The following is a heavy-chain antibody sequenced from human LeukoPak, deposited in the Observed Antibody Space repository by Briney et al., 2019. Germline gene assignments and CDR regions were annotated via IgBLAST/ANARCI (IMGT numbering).Heavy chain of an antibody. J-gene: IGHJ6*03. CDR3: ARRWHYGGNYYIDV. CDR1: GGPFSNYY. V-gene: IGHV4-34*01. D-gene: IGHD1-7*01. CDR2: INDSGRI. Sequence: SETLSLTCAVYGGPFSNYYWSWIRQPPGKGLEWIGEINDSGRINYNPSLMSRVTVSVDTSKNQFSLRLTSVTATDTAVYYCARRWHYGGNYYIDVWGNGATVSISS.